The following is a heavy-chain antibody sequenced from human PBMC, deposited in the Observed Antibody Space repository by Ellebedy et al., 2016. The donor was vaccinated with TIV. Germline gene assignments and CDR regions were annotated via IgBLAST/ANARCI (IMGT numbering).Heavy chain of an antibody. Sequence: SETLSLTXTVSGGSISSGGYYWSWIRQHPGKGLEWIGYIYYSGSTYYNPSLKSRVTISVDTSKNQFSLKLSSVTVADTAVYYCARSEYYDSTSRRWFNPWGQGTLVTVPS. CDR3: ARSEYYDSTSRRWFNP. CDR2: IYYSGST. D-gene: IGHD3-22*01. CDR1: GGSISSGGYY. V-gene: IGHV4-31*03. J-gene: IGHJ5*02.